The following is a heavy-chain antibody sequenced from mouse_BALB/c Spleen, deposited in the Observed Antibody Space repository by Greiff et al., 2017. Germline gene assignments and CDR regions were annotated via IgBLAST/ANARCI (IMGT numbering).Heavy chain of an antibody. Sequence: VQLQQSGAELVKPGASVKLSCTASGFNIKDTYMHWVKQRPEQGLEWIGRIDPADGNTKYDPKFQGKATITADTSSNPAYLQLSSLTSEDTAVYYSAIHYYGRYYYAMDYRGQGTSVTVSS. D-gene: IGHD1-2*01. CDR3: AIHYYGRYYYAMDY. V-gene: IGHV14-3*02. CDR2: IDPADGNT. CDR1: GFNIKDTY. J-gene: IGHJ4*01.